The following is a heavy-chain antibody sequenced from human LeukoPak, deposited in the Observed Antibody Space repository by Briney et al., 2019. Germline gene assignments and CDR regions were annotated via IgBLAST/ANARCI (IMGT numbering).Heavy chain of an antibody. CDR3: AKDGSYYFDY. CDR2: VGGTDGRT. J-gene: IGHJ4*02. V-gene: IGHV3-23*01. Sequence: PGGSLRLSCAVSGVTVSSNHMNWVRQAPGKGLEWVSAVGGTDGRTYYAAFVKGRFTIYRDNSKNTLYLQMNSLRVEDTAVYYCAKDGSYYFDYWGQGTLVTVSS. CDR1: GVTVSSNH.